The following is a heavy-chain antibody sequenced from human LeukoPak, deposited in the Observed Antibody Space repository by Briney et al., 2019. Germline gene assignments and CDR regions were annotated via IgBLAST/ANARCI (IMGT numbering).Heavy chain of an antibody. CDR3: ARGRSNYYGMDV. Sequence: SDTLSLTCSVSDGSINSYYRNWIRRPPGKGLEWIGYIYYNGNTNYSPSLKSRVTMSVDTSKNLFSLKVSSVTAADTAVYYCARGRSNYYGMDVWGQGTTVTVSS. CDR1: DGSINSYY. D-gene: IGHD1-26*01. V-gene: IGHV4-59*01. CDR2: IYYNGNT. J-gene: IGHJ6*02.